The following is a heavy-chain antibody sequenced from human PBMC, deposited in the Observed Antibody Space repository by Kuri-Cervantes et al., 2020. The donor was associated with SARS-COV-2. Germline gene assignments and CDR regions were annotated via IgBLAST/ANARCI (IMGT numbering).Heavy chain of an antibody. CDR3: ARDIVEVLAATDYYYYGMDV. V-gene: IGHV1-69*10. D-gene: IGHD2-15*01. CDR1: GGTFSSYA. J-gene: IGHJ6*02. CDR2: IIPILGIA. Sequence: SVKVSCKASGGTFSSYAISWVRQAPGQGREWMGGIIPILGIANYAQKFQGRVTITADKSTSTAYMELSSLRSEDTAVYYCARDIVEVLAATDYYYYGMDVWGQGTTVTVSS.